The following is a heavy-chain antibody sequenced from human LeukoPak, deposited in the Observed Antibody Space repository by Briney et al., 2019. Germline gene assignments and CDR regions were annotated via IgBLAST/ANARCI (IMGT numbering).Heavy chain of an antibody. Sequence: SETLSLTCTVSGGSISSYYWSWIRQPAGKGLEWIGRIYTSGGTNYNPSLRSRVTMSVDTSKNQFSLKLSSVTAADTAVYYCASSRKIAAAPYYFDYWGQGTLVTVSS. V-gene: IGHV4-4*07. CDR2: IYTSGGT. CDR1: GGSISSYY. D-gene: IGHD6-13*01. J-gene: IGHJ4*02. CDR3: ASSRKIAAAPYYFDY.